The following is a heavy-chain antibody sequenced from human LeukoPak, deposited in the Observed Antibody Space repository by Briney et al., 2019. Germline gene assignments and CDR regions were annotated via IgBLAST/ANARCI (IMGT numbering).Heavy chain of an antibody. D-gene: IGHD2-15*01. CDR3: ARGYCSGGSCYSYYYYNYMDV. CDR2: VNDSGGT. V-gene: IGHV4-34*01. CDR1: IDSFTNYY. Sequence: SETLSLTCAVYIDSFTNYYWNWIRQTPGKGLEWIGEVNDSGGTNINPSLRSRVILSVDTSKNQFSLKLSSVTAADTAVYYCARGYCSGGSCYSYYYYNYMDVWGKGTTVTVSS. J-gene: IGHJ6*03.